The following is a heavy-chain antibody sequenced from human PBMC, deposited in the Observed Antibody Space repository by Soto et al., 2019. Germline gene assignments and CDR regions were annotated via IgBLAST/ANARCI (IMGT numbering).Heavy chain of an antibody. CDR1: GFTFSVSA. J-gene: IGHJ6*02. Sequence: GGALILSCACSGFTFSVSAMHGVRQASWKGVEWVGRIIIKGNSEATAYAAAVEDRFTISRDDSKNTAYLQMNSLKTEDTAVYYCTTVVATILGYYYYGMDVWGQGTTVTVSS. V-gene: IGHV3-73*01. CDR3: TTVVATILGYYYYGMDV. CDR2: IIIKGNSEAT. D-gene: IGHD5-12*01.